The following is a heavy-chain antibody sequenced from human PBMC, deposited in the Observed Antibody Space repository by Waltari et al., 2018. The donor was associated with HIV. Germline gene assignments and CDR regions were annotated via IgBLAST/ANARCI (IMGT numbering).Heavy chain of an antibody. CDR2: IYHDGSI. CDR1: GGSISGTNW. CDR3: ATRPPYRMADVRDWFDP. Sequence: VQLHESGPGLVKPSGTLSLTCAVSGGSISGTNWWPWVRKPPGKGLEWIGEIYHDGSIKYNPSLQSRVTISIDKSKNQFSLNLSSATAADTAIYYGATRPPYRMADVRDWFDPWGQGTLVIVSS. D-gene: IGHD3-16*02. V-gene: IGHV4-4*02. J-gene: IGHJ5*02.